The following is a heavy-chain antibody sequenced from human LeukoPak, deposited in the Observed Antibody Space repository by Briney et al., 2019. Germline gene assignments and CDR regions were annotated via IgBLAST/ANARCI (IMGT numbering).Heavy chain of an antibody. CDR1: GYTFTSYD. CDR2: MNPNSGST. Sequence: ASVKVSCKASGYTFTSYDINWVRQAPGEGLEWMGWMNPNSGSTGYAQKFQGRGTITRNTSISTAYMELSGLRSEDTAVYYCARGRSTGYPYYFEYWGQGTLVTVSS. J-gene: IGHJ4*02. V-gene: IGHV1-8*03. D-gene: IGHD5-12*01. CDR3: ARGRSTGYPYYFEY.